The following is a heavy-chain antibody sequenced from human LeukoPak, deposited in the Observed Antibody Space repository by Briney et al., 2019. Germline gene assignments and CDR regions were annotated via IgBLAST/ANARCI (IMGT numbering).Heavy chain of an antibody. D-gene: IGHD6-13*01. V-gene: IGHV3-30-3*01. CDR1: GFTFSSYA. J-gene: IGHJ5*02. CDR2: ISYDGSNK. CDR3: AKDHGGYINGWFDP. Sequence: PGRSLRLSCAASGFTFSSYAMHWVRQAPGKGLEWVAVISYDGSNKYYADSVKGRFTISRDNSKNTLYLQMNSLRAEDTAVYYCAKDHGGYINGWFDPWGQGTLVTVSS.